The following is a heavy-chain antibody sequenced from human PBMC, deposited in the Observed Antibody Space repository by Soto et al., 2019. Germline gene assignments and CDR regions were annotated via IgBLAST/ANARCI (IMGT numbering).Heavy chain of an antibody. CDR3: ARPDIVAAYSSGWYGGYYFDY. D-gene: IGHD6-19*01. V-gene: IGHV3-30-3*01. J-gene: IGHJ4*02. Sequence: QVQLVESGGGVVQPGRSLRLSCAASGFIFSSYAMHWVRQAPGKGLEWVAVISYDGSNKYYADSVKGRFTISRDNSNNTLYLQMNSLRAEDTAVYYCARPDIVAAYSSGWYGGYYFDYWGQGTLVTVSS. CDR1: GFIFSSYA. CDR2: ISYDGSNK.